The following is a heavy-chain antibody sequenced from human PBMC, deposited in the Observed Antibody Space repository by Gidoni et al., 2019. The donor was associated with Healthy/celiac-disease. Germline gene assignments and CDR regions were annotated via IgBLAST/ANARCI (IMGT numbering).Heavy chain of an antibody. D-gene: IGHD2-2*01. CDR2: ISYDGSNK. V-gene: IGHV3-30-3*01. J-gene: IGHJ6*02. CDR3: SYQLLSYYYYGMDV. Sequence: QVQLVESGGGVVQPGRSLRLSCAASGFTFSSYAMHWVRQAPGKGLEWVAVISYDGSNKYYADSVKGRFTISRDNSKNTLYLQMNSLRAEDTAVYYCSYQLLSYYYYGMDVWGQGTTVTVSS. CDR1: GFTFSSYA.